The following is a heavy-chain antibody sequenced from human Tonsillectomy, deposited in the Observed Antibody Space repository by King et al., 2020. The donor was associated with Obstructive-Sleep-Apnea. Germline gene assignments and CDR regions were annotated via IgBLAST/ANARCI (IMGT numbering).Heavy chain of an antibody. Sequence: VQLVESGGGLVQPGGSLRLSCAASGFTFSSYSMNWVRQAPGKGLEWVSYISSSSSTIYYADSVKGRFTISRDNAKNSLYLQMNSLRAEDTAVYYCARDKADSSSWTAYSYYGMDVWGQGTTVTVSS. J-gene: IGHJ6*02. CDR3: ARDKADSSSWTAYSYYGMDV. D-gene: IGHD6-13*01. CDR2: ISSSSSTI. CDR1: GFTFSSYS. V-gene: IGHV3-48*01.